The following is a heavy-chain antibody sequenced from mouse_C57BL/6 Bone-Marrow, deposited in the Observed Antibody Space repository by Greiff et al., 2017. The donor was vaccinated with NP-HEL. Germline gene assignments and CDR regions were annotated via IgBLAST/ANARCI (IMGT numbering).Heavy chain of an antibody. CDR1: GFTFSDYG. CDR3: ARKVAGAFDY. Sequence: EVHLVESGGGLVKPGGSLKLSCAASGFTFSDYGMHWVRQAPEKGLEWVAYISSGSSTIYYADTVKGRFTISRDNAKNTLFLQMTSLRSEDTAMYYCARKVAGAFDYWGQGTTLTVSS. D-gene: IGHD1-1*01. V-gene: IGHV5-17*01. J-gene: IGHJ2*01. CDR2: ISSGSSTI.